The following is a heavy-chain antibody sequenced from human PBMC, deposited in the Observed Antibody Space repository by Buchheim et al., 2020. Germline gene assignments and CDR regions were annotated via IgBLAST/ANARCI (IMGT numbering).Heavy chain of an antibody. CDR2: IYYSGST. D-gene: IGHD6-19*01. V-gene: IGHV4-61*01. J-gene: IGHJ4*02. Sequence: QVQLQESGPGLVKPSETLSLTCTVSGGSVSSGSYYWSWIRQPPGKGLEWIGYIYYSGSTNYNPSLESRVTISVDTSKNQFSLNLNSVTAADTAVYYCARIRHSGWYLFDYWGPGTL. CDR3: ARIRHSGWYLFDY. CDR1: GGSVSSGSYY.